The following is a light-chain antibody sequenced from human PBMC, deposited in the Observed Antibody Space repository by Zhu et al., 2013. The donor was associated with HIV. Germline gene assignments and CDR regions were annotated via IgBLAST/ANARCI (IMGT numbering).Light chain of an antibody. Sequence: DIVMTQSPGSLTVSLGERATFKCKSSQTVLNNANNKNYLAWYQQKSGQPPKLLIYWASTRESGVPDRFSGSGSGTDFTLTIGRLQAEDVAVYYCQQYYMTPCSFGPGTKLEIK. CDR1: QTVLNNANNKNY. CDR2: WAS. J-gene: IGKJ2*04. V-gene: IGKV4-1*01. CDR3: QQYYMTPCS.